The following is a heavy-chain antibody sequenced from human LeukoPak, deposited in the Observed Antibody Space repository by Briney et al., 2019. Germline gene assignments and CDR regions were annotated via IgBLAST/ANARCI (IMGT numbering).Heavy chain of an antibody. CDR1: GGTFSSYA. J-gene: IGHJ5*02. Sequence: SVKVSCKASGGTFSSYAISWVRQAPGQGLEWMGGIIPIFGTANYAQKFQGRVTITTDESTSTAYMELSSLRSEDTAVYYCAGGMSTESRYSGSQLGSWFDPWGQGTLVTVSS. D-gene: IGHD1-26*01. CDR3: AGGMSTESRYSGSQLGSWFDP. CDR2: IIPIFGTA. V-gene: IGHV1-69*05.